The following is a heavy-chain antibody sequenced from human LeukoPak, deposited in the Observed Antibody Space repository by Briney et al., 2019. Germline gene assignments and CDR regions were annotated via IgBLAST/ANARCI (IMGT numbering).Heavy chain of an antibody. CDR2: IYYSGST. CDR3: ASDFLHYYGSGSYSY. CDR1: GGSISSYY. Sequence: SETLSLTCTVSGGSISSYYWSWLRQPPGKGLEWFGYIYYSGSTNYNPSLKSRVTMSVDTSKNQFSLKLSSVTAADTAVYYCASDFLHYYGSGSYSYWGQGTLVTVSS. J-gene: IGHJ4*02. D-gene: IGHD3-10*01. V-gene: IGHV4-59*12.